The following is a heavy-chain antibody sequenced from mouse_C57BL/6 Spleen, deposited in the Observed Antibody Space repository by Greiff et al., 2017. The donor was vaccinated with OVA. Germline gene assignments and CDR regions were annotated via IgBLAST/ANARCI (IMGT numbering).Heavy chain of an antibody. D-gene: IGHD2-2*01. CDR2: IDPANGNT. CDR1: GFNIQNTY. V-gene: IGHV14-3*01. Sequence: VQLQQSVAELVRPGASVKLSCTASGFNIQNTYMHWVKQRPEQGLEWIGRIDPANGNTKYAPKFQGKATITADTSSNTAYLQLSSLTSEDTAIYYCARESGYDGYYFDYWGQGTTLTVSS. J-gene: IGHJ2*01. CDR3: ARESGYDGYYFDY.